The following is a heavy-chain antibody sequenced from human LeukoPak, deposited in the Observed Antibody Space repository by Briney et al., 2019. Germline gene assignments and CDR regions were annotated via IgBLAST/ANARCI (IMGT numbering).Heavy chain of an antibody. V-gene: IGHV1-18*01. CDR3: ARDRDITAVTSTRLDY. CDR2: ISDYNGDT. D-gene: IGHD6-13*01. CDR1: GYTFNLFG. J-gene: IGHJ4*02. Sequence: ASVKVSCKASGYTFNLFGFSWVRQAPGQGLEWMGWISDYNGDTKNERKFQGRVTMTTDTSRSTVYMELRSLTPDDTAGDYCARDRDITAVTSTRLDYWGQGTLVIVSS.